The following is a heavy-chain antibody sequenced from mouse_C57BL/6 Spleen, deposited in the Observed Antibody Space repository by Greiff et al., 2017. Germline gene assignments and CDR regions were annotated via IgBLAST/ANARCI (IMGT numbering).Heavy chain of an antibody. D-gene: IGHD1-1*01. V-gene: IGHV5-6*01. CDR3: AGRNTAVVAPYYDAMDY. CDR1: GFTFSSYG. CDR2: ISSGGSYT. J-gene: IGHJ4*01. Sequence: VQLKESGGDLVKPGGSLKLSCAASGFTFSSYGMSWVRQTPDKRLEWVATISSGGSYTYYPDSVKGRITISRDNAKHTRYLQMSSLKSEDTAIYYCAGRNTAVVAPYYDAMDYWGQGTSVTVSS.